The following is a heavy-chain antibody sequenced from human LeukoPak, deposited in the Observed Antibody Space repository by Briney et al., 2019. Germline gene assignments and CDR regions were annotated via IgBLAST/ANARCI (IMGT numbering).Heavy chain of an antibody. CDR3: TRDTGTTGEVKFDP. Sequence: SETLSLTRTVSGNSFGDYYWSWIRQPAGKGLEWIGRIYTSGSTTYNPSLKSRVTMSVDTSKSQFSLNLMSVTAADTAVYYCTRDTGTTGEVKFDPWGQGTLVTVSS. CDR2: IYTSGST. J-gene: IGHJ5*02. V-gene: IGHV4-4*07. D-gene: IGHD4-17*01. CDR1: GNSFGDYY.